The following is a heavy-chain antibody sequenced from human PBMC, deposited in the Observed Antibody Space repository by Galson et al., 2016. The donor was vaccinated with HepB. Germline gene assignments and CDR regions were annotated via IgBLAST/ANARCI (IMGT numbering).Heavy chain of an antibody. CDR3: VRVHSGGYFDV. V-gene: IGHV4-59*12. J-gene: IGHJ4*02. CDR1: GDSITKYY. CDR2: IYYDGGT. D-gene: IGHD3-10*01. Sequence: SETLSLTCTVSGDSITKYYWTWIRQPPGKTLEWIGYIYYDGGTDYNPSLKSRVSFSLDTSNNQFSLKVTSVTATDTAVYYCVRVHSGGYFDVWGPGTLVTVSS.